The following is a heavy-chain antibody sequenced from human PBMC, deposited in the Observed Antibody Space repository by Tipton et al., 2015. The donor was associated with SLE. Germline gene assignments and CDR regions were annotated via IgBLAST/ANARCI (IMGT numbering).Heavy chain of an antibody. CDR2: INHSGST. J-gene: IGHJ3*02. D-gene: IGHD1-26*01. V-gene: IGHV4-34*01. CDR3: AIEWATNAFDI. CDR1: GGSFSGYY. Sequence: GSLRLSCAVYGGSFSGYYWSWIRQPPGKGLEWIGEINHSGSTNYNPSLKSRVTISVDTSKNQFSLKLSSVTAADTAVYYCAIEWATNAFDIWGQGTMVTVSS.